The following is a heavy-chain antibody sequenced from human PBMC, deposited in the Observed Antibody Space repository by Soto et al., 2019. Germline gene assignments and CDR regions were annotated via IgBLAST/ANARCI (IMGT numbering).Heavy chain of an antibody. J-gene: IGHJ5*02. D-gene: IGHD2-15*01. CDR1: GGTFSSYT. CDR2: IIPILGIA. CDR3: AGWGYWSAGSCYSGTNWFDP. Sequence: VQLVQSGAEVKKPGSSVKVSCKASGGTFSSYTISCVRQAPGQGLEGMGRIIPILGIANYAQKFQGRVTITADKSTSTAYMELSSRRSEDTAVYYCAGWGYWSAGSCYSGTNWFDPWGQGTLVTGSS. V-gene: IGHV1-69*02.